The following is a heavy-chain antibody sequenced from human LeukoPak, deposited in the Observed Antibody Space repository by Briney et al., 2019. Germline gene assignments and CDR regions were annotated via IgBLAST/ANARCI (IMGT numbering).Heavy chain of an antibody. CDR1: GGSISSRPYY. CDR3: ATLEIGDYYFDY. D-gene: IGHD2-21*01. V-gene: IGHV4-39*01. Sequence: KPSETLSRTCTVAGGSISSRPYYWGWVRQPPRKGLEWIGSISYSGSIHYNPSLKSRVTISVDTSKNHFSLRLSSVTAADTAVYYCATLEIGDYYFDYWGQGTLATVSS. J-gene: IGHJ4*02. CDR2: ISYSGSI.